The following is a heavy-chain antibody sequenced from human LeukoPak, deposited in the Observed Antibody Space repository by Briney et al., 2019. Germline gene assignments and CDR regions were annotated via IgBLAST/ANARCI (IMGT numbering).Heavy chain of an antibody. J-gene: IGHJ6*03. Sequence: PGGSLRLSCTGSGFIFSTYWMHWVRQAPGKGLVWVSRIKTDGSTKYYADSVKGRFAVSRDNAKNTLYLQMESLRVEDTAVYYCAREYSSSPYYYYYMDVWGKGTTVTVSS. CDR2: IKTDGSTK. V-gene: IGHV3-74*01. D-gene: IGHD6-6*01. CDR3: AREYSSSPYYYYYMDV. CDR1: GFIFSTYW.